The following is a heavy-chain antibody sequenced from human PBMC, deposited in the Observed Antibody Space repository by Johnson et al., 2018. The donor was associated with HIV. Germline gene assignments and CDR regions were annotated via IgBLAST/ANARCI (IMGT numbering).Heavy chain of an antibody. D-gene: IGHD1-26*01. V-gene: IGHV3-30*04. CDR3: AREGNSGSYLENNAFDI. CDR2: VSYDASNK. CDR1: AFSFSGYA. J-gene: IGHJ3*02. Sequence: QMLLVESGGGVVQPGRSLRLSCTSAFSFSGYAMHWVRQAPGKGLEWVAVVSYDASNKYYADSVKGRFTISRDNSKNTLYLQMHSLRAEDTALYYCAREGNSGSYLENNAFDIWGQGTTVTVSS.